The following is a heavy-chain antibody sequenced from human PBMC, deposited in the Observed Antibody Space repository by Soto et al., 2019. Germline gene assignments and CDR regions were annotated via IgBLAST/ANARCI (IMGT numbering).Heavy chain of an antibody. CDR2: IYPGDSDT. D-gene: IGHD2-2*02. J-gene: IGHJ6*02. CDR1: GYSFTSYW. CDR3: ARAFVPAAIPGVQHYDGMDV. Sequence: PGASLKISCKGSGYSFTSYWIGWVRQMPGKGLEWMGIIYPGDSDTRYSPSFQGQVTISADKSISTAYLQWSSLKASDTAMYYCARAFVPAAIPGVQHYDGMDVWGQGTTVTVSS. V-gene: IGHV5-51*01.